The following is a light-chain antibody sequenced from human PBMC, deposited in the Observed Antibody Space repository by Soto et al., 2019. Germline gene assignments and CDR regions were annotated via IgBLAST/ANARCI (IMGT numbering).Light chain of an antibody. CDR2: KAS. Sequence: DIPMTQSPSTLSASVGDRVTITCRASQSISSWLAWYQQKPGKAPKLLIYKASSLESGVPSRFSGSGSGTEFSLTISNLQPDDAGVYFCQHYTLSSGPFGGGTRVET. CDR1: QSISSW. CDR3: QHYTLSSGP. J-gene: IGKJ4*02. V-gene: IGKV1-5*03.